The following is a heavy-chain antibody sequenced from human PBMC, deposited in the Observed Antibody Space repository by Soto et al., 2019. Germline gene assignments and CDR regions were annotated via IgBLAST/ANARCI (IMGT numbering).Heavy chain of an antibody. Sequence: GASVKVSCTASGYTFTGYYMHWVRQAPGQGLEWMGWINPNSGGTNYAQKFQGWVTMTRDTSISTAYMELSRLRSDDTAVYYCARDRSAAGVVDYWGQGTLVTVSS. J-gene: IGHJ4*02. V-gene: IGHV1-2*04. CDR3: ARDRSAAGVVDY. CDR2: INPNSGGT. CDR1: GYTFTGYY. D-gene: IGHD6-13*01.